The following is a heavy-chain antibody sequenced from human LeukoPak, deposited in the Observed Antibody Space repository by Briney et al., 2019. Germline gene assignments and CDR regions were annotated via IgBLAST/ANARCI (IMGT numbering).Heavy chain of an antibody. CDR2: MSSTSKYK. D-gene: IGHD2/OR15-2a*01. CDR3: ARDLWTSRDYYGMDV. V-gene: IGHV3-21*01. CDR1: GFTFSSDT. J-gene: IGHJ6*02. Sequence: PGGSLRLSCAASGFTFSSDTMSWVRQAPGKGLEWVSSMSSTSKYKYYADSVKGRFTISRDNAKNSLYLQMNRLRADDTAVYYCARDLWTSRDYYGMDVWGQGTTVTVSS.